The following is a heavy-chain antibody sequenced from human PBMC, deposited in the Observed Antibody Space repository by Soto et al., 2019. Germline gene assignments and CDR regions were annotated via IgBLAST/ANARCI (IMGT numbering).Heavy chain of an antibody. V-gene: IGHV4-34*01. D-gene: IGHD2-15*01. CDR1: GGSFSGYY. J-gene: IGHJ4*02. CDR3: ARGLGVVVVVVAATQGAYDY. Sequence: QVQLQQWGAGLLKPSETLSLTCAVYGGSFSGYYWSWIRQPPGKGLEGIGEINHSGSTNYNPSLKSRVTISVDTSKNQFSLKLSSVTAADTAVYYCARGLGVVVVVVAATQGAYDYWGQGTLVTVSS. CDR2: INHSGST.